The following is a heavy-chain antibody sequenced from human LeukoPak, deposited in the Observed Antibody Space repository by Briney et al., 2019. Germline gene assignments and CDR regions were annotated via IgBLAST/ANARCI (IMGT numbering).Heavy chain of an antibody. CDR2: TPGSDNNYI. D-gene: IGHD6-25*01. CDR1: GFTFSDYG. Sequence: GGSLRLSCAASGFTFSDYGMNWIRQAPGKGLEWVSSTPGSDNNYISYADSVKGRFTISRDNAKNLVYLQMKSLRAEDTAMYYCARDRGALQRRDAFDIWGQGTMVTVSS. V-gene: IGHV3-21*06. CDR3: ARDRGALQRRDAFDI. J-gene: IGHJ3*02.